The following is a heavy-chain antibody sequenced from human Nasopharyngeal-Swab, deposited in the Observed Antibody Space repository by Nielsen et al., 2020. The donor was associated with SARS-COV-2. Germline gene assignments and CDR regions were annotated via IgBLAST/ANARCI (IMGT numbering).Heavy chain of an antibody. Sequence: GESLKISCAASGFTFSSYAMSWVRQAPGKGLEWVSAISGSGGSTDYADSVKGRFIMSRDKSKNTLYLQMNRLRAEDTAVYYCARGESGFDPLDCWGQGTLVTVSS. D-gene: IGHD3-3*01. CDR2: ISGSGGST. J-gene: IGHJ4*02. CDR3: ARGESGFDPLDC. CDR1: GFTFSSYA. V-gene: IGHV3-23*01.